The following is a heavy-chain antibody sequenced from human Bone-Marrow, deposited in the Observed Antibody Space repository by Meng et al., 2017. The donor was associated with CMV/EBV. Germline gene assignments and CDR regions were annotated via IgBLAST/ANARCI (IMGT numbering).Heavy chain of an antibody. CDR1: GGSVSSGSYY. D-gene: IGHD3-10*01. J-gene: IGHJ4*02. CDR2: IYYSGST. CDR3: ARSRLWFGELLPLDY. V-gene: IGHV4-61*01. Sequence: SETLSLTCTVSGGSVSSGSYYWSWIRQPPGKGLEWIGYIYYSGSTNYNPSLKSRVTISVDTSKNQFSLKLSSVTAADTAVYYCARSRLWFGELLPLDYWGQGTRVTVSS.